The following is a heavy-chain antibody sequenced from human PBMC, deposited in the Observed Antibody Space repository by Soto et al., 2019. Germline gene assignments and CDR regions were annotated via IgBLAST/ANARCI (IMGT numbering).Heavy chain of an antibody. CDR1: GFTFSSYA. CDR3: AREDILTGYYSFDY. CDR2: ISYDGSNK. D-gene: IGHD3-9*01. V-gene: IGHV3-30-3*01. J-gene: IGHJ4*02. Sequence: GGSLRLSCAASGFTFSSYAMHWVRQAPGKGLEWVAVISYDGSNKYYADSVKGRFTISRDNSKNTLYLQMNSLRAEDTAVYYCAREDILTGYYSFDYWGQGTLVTVSS.